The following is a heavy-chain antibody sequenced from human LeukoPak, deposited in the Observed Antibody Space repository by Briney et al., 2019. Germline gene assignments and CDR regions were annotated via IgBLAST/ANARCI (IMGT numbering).Heavy chain of an antibody. J-gene: IGHJ1*01. D-gene: IGHD6-13*01. V-gene: IGHV3-23*01. CDR1: GFTFSSYA. CDR3: AKVPSQHPGTAAAGRGDFQH. Sequence: PGGSLTLSCAASGFTFSSYAMSWVRQAPGKGLEWVSAISGSGGSTYYADSVKGRFTISRDNSKNTLYLQMNSLRAEDTAVYYCAKVPSQHPGTAAAGRGDFQHWGQGTLVTVSS. CDR2: ISGSGGST.